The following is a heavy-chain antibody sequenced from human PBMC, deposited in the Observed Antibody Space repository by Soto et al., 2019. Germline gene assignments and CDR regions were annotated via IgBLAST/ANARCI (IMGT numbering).Heavy chain of an antibody. CDR3: ARDQGYSYGYHFDY. CDR1: GYTFTSYG. Sequence: TSLKVTCKASGYTFTSYGIIWVRQAPGQGLEWMGWISAYNGNTNYAQKLQGRVTMTTDTSTSTAYMELRSLRSDDTAVYYCARDQGYSYGYHFDYWGQGTLVTVSS. D-gene: IGHD5-18*01. J-gene: IGHJ4*02. CDR2: ISAYNGNT. V-gene: IGHV1-18*04.